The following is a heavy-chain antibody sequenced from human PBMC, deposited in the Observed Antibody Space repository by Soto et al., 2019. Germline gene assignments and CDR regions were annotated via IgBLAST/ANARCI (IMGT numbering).Heavy chain of an antibody. CDR1: GFTFSSYA. CDR3: QFPSSSSFGDY. V-gene: IGHV3-64D*06. CDR2: ISSNGGST. D-gene: IGHD6-6*01. J-gene: IGHJ4*02. Sequence: GSLRLSCSASGFTFSSYAMHWVRQAPGKGLEYVSAISSNGGSTYYADSVKGRFTISRDNSKNTLYLQMSSLRAEDTAVYYCQFPSSSSFGDYWGQGTLVTVSS.